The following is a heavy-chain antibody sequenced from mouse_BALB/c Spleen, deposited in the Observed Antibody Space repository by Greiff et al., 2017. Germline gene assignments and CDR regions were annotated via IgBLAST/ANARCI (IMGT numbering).Heavy chain of an antibody. J-gene: IGHJ4*01. CDR2: ISYDGSN. Sequence: VQLQESGPGLVKPSQSLSLTCSVTGYSITSGYYWNWIRQFPGNKLEWMGYISYDGSNNYNPSLKNRISITRDTSKNQFFLKLNSVTTEDTATYYCARENYRYDVYYAMDYWGQGTSVTVSS. V-gene: IGHV3-6*02. D-gene: IGHD2-14*01. CDR1: GYSITSGYY. CDR3: ARENYRYDVYYAMDY.